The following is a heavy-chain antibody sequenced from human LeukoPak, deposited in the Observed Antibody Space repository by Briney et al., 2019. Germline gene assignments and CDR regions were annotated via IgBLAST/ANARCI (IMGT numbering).Heavy chain of an antibody. Sequence: GGSLRLSCAASGFTFNNAWMSWVRQASGKGLEWVARIKSITDGGTTDYAAPVKGRFTVSRDDSKSTLYLQMNSLRAEDTAVYYCARRGTGHGMDVWGQGTTVIVSS. D-gene: IGHD1-1*01. V-gene: IGHV3-15*05. J-gene: IGHJ6*02. CDR1: GFTFNNAW. CDR3: ARRGTGHGMDV. CDR2: IKSITDGGTT.